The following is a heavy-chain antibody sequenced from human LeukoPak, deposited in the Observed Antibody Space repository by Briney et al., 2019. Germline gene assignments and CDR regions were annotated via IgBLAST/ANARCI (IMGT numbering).Heavy chain of an antibody. CDR2: ISYDGSNK. J-gene: IGHJ4*02. CDR3: AGYYYFDY. CDR1: GFTFSSYA. Sequence: GRSLRLSCAASGFTFSSYAMHWVRQAPGKGLEWVAVISYDGSNKYYADSVKGRFTISRVNSKNTRYLQMNSLRAEDTAVYYCAGYYYFDYWGQGTLVTVSS. V-gene: IGHV3-30*04.